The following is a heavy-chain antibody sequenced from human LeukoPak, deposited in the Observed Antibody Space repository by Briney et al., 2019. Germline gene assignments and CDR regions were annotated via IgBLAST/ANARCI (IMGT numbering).Heavy chain of an antibody. J-gene: IGHJ6*03. CDR3: ARDARRDGPNWTYYYVDV. CDR1: GCSINSYY. D-gene: IGHD5-24*01. CDR2: IYTSGTT. Sequence: SETLSLTCTVSGCSINSYYWSWIRQPAGKGLEWIGRIYTSGTTNYNSSLESRLTMSVDTSKNQFSLKLSSVTAADTAVYYCARDARRDGPNWTYYYVDVWGKGTTVTVSS. V-gene: IGHV4-4*07.